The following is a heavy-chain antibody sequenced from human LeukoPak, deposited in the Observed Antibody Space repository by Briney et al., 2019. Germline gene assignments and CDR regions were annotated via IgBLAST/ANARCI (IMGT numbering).Heavy chain of an antibody. J-gene: IGHJ5*02. D-gene: IGHD2-15*01. CDR3: ASMAPLCSGGSCPHGNWFDP. CDR2: IIPILGTA. CDR1: GGTFSSYA. V-gene: IGHV1-69*13. Sequence: ASVKVSCKASGGTFSSYAISWVRQAPGQGLEWMGGIIPILGTANYAQKFQGRVTITADESTSTAYMELSSLRSEDTAVYYCASMAPLCSGGSCPHGNWFDPWGQGTLVTVSS.